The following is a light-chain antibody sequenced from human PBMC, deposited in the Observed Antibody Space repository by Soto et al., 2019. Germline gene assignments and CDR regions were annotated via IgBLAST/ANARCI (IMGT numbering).Light chain of an antibody. Sequence: QSVLTQPRSVSGSPGQSVTLSCTGTSSDVGSYNYVSWYQQHPGKAPKLMIDDVNKRPSGVPDRFSGSRSGNTASLTISGLQAEDEADYYGCSYAGSYTWVFGGGTKLTVL. J-gene: IGLJ3*02. V-gene: IGLV2-11*01. CDR1: SSDVGSYNY. CDR3: CSYAGSYTWV. CDR2: DVN.